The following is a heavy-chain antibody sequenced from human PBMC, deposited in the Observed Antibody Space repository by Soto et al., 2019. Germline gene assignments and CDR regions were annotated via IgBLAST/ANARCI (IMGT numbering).Heavy chain of an antibody. D-gene: IGHD2-8*01. V-gene: IGHV3-11*01. J-gene: IGHJ4*01. CDR2: ISNSDYTT. CDR1: GITLSDNY. Sequence: QVHLVASGGGLVKPGGSLRLSCVASGITLSDNYMTWIRQAPGKGLEWLSYISNSDYTTYYADSVKGRFTISRDNAKNSLYLQLHGLRVEDTAVYYCASGKWSLDYWGHGLLVTVSS. CDR3: ASGKWSLDY.